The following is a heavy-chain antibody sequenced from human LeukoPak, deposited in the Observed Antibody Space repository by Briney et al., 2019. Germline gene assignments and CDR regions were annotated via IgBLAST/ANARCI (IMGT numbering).Heavy chain of an antibody. CDR1: GGSISSSSYY. CDR2: IYYSGST. Sequence: SETLSLTCTVSGGSISSSSYYWGWIRQPPGKGLEWIGSIYYSGSTYYNPSLKSRVTISVDTSKNQFSLKLSSVTAADTAVYYCARDRRSGTPQWPVDYWGRGTLVTVSS. D-gene: IGHD2-15*01. V-gene: IGHV4-39*07. J-gene: IGHJ4*02. CDR3: ARDRRSGTPQWPVDY.